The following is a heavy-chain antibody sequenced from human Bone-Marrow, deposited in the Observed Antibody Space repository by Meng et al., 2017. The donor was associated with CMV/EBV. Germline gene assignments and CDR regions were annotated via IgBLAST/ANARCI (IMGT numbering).Heavy chain of an antibody. J-gene: IGHJ3*02. CDR3: ARGSVGQLGFDHSAFDI. D-gene: IGHD6-6*01. V-gene: IGHV3-15*01. CDR1: GFTFSNAW. CDR2: IKSKTDGGTT. Sequence: GESLKISCAASGFTFSNAWMSWVRQAPGKGLEWVGRIKSKTDGGTTDYAAPVKGRFTISRDDSKNTLYLQMNSLKTEDTAVYYCARGSVGQLGFDHSAFDIWGQGTMVTVSS.